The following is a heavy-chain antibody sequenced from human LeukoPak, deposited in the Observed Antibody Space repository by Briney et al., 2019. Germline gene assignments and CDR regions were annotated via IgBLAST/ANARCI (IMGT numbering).Heavy chain of an antibody. Sequence: ASVKVSCKASGYTFTGYYMHWVRQAPGQGLEWMGWINPNSGGTNYAQKFQGRVTMTRDTSISTAYMELSRLRSDDTAVYYCARDSWVLGGAFDIWGQGTMVTVSS. V-gene: IGHV1-2*02. CDR2: INPNSGGT. CDR3: ARDSWVLGGAFDI. D-gene: IGHD3-16*01. J-gene: IGHJ3*02. CDR1: GYTFTGYY.